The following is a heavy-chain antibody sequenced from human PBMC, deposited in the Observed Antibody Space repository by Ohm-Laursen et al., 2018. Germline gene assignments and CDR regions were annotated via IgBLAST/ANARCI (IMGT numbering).Heavy chain of an antibody. Sequence: GSSVKVSCKASGYTFTSYDINWVRQATGQGLEWMGWMNPNSGNTGYAQKFQGRVTMTRDTSISTAYMELSRLRSDDTAVYYCASLLVAGTTWAPFDYWGQGTLVTVSS. D-gene: IGHD6-19*01. CDR1: GYTFTSYD. CDR2: MNPNSGNT. J-gene: IGHJ4*02. CDR3: ASLLVAGTTWAPFDY. V-gene: IGHV1-8*01.